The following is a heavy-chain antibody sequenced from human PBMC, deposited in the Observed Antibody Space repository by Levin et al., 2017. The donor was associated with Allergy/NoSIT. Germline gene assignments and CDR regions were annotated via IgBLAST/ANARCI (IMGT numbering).Heavy chain of an antibody. CDR1: GGSISTDGYH. J-gene: IGHJ5*02. CDR2: IYYSGNT. V-gene: IGHV4-31*03. CDR3: ARDGDPYGGNWFDP. Sequence: LRLSCTVSGGSISTDGYHWSWIRQHPGKGLEWIGYIYYSGNTFYNPSLKSRVTISVVTSKNQFSLKVNSVTAADTAVYFCARDGDPYGGNWFDPWGQGTLVTVSS. D-gene: IGHD4-17*01.